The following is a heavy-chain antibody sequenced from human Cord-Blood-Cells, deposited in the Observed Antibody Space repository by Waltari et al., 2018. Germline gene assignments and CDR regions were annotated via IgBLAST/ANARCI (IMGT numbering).Heavy chain of an antibody. Sequence: QVQLVESGGGVVQPGRSLRLSCAASGFTFSSYGMHWVRQAPGKGVGWGAVIWYDGSNKYYADSVKGRFTISRDNSKNTLYLQMNSLRAEDTAVYYCARRGSSSYYFDYWGQGTLVTVSS. D-gene: IGHD6-6*01. CDR3: ARRGSSSYYFDY. V-gene: IGHV3-33*01. CDR2: IWYDGSNK. J-gene: IGHJ4*02. CDR1: GFTFSSYG.